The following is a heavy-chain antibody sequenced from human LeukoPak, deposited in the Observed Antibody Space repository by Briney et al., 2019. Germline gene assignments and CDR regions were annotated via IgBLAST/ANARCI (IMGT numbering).Heavy chain of an antibody. J-gene: IGHJ4*02. V-gene: IGHV4-38-2*01. D-gene: IGHD7-27*01. Sequence: SETLSLTCAVSGYSISSGYYWGWILQPPGKGLEWIGSIYHSGSTYYNPSLKSRVTISVDTSKNQFSLKLSSVTAADTAVYYCARGSTWFPDTGDSIEYWGQGTLVTVSS. CDR1: GYSISSGYY. CDR2: IYHSGST. CDR3: ARGSTWFPDTGDSIEY.